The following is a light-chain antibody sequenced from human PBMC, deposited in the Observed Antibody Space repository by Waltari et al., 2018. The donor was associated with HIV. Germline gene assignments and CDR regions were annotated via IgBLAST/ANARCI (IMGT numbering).Light chain of an antibody. V-gene: IGLV3-19*01. Sequence: SSELTQDPAVSVALGQTVSITCQGDSLKNYYANWYHQKPGQAPVLVIYAKINRPTGIPGRFSGSGSGNTASLTITGAQAEDEADYYCAAWDDSLNGPGVVFGGGTKLTVL. CDR2: AKI. CDR3: AAWDDSLNGPGVV. CDR1: SLKNYY. J-gene: IGLJ2*01.